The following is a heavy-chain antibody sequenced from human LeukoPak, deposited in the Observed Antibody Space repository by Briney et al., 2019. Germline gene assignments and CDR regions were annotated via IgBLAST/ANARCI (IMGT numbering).Heavy chain of an antibody. CDR1: GFTFSSYE. V-gene: IGHV3-48*03. Sequence: HPGGSLRLSCAASGFTFSSYEMNWVRQAPGKGLEWVSYISSSGSTIYYADSVKGRFTISRDNAKNSLYLQMTSLRAEDTAVYYCAREYYGSGGNFDYWGQGTLVTVSS. J-gene: IGHJ4*02. CDR2: ISSSGSTI. D-gene: IGHD3-10*01. CDR3: AREYYGSGGNFDY.